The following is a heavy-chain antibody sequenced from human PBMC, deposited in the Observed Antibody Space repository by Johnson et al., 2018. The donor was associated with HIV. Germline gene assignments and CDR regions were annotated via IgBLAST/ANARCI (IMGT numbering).Heavy chain of an antibody. CDR1: GFTFSSYA. CDR3: AKDRDTAMDYDAFDI. J-gene: IGHJ3*02. V-gene: IGHV3-30*04. Sequence: QVQLVESGGGLVQPGRSLRLSCVVSGFTFSSYAFHWVRRAPAKGLEWVAAISYDGSDKYHADSVKGRFTISRDNSKNTLYLQMNSLRAEDTAVYYCAKDRDTAMDYDAFDIWGQGTMVTVSS. D-gene: IGHD5-18*01. CDR2: ISYDGSDK.